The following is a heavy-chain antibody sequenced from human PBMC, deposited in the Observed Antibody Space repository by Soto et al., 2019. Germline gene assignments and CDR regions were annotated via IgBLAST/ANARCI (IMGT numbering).Heavy chain of an antibody. V-gene: IGHV4-59*01. CDR3: ARAHEYYDFWSGSQHYGMDV. J-gene: IGHJ6*02. Sequence: SETLSLTCNVSGGSIYTYYWNWIRQSPGKGLEWIGYISDGGSTNYNPSLKSRVTISVDTSKKQVSLKLSSVSAPDTAVYYCARAHEYYDFWSGSQHYGMDVWGQGTTVTVSS. D-gene: IGHD3-3*01. CDR2: ISDGGST. CDR1: GGSIYTYY.